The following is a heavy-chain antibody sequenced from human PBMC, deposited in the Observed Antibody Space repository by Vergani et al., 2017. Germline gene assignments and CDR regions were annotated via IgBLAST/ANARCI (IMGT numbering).Heavy chain of an antibody. CDR3: ARDLGSFSGDY. Sequence: EVQLLESGGGLVQPGGSLRLSCAASGFTFSSYAMSWVRQAPGKGLEWVSGISGSGGSTYYADSVKGRFTISRDNAKNSLYLQMNSLRAEDTAVYYCARDLGSFSGDYWGQGTLVTVSS. D-gene: IGHD2/OR15-2a*01. CDR1: GFTFSSYA. V-gene: IGHV3-23*01. CDR2: ISGSGGST. J-gene: IGHJ4*02.